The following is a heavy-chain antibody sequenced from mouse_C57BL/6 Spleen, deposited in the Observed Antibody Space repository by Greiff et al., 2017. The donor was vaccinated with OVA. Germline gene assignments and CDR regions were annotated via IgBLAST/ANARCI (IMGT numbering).Heavy chain of an antibody. CDR1: GYAFRSYW. Sequence: QVQLQQSGAELVKPGASVKISCKASGYAFRSYWLNWVKQRPGTGLEWIGQIYPGDVDTNYNGKFKGKATLTADNSSSTAYMQLSSLTSEDSAVYFCAREEMGTPDYWGQGTTLTVSS. V-gene: IGHV1-80*01. CDR3: AREEMGTPDY. J-gene: IGHJ2*01. D-gene: IGHD2-3*01. CDR2: IYPGDVDT.